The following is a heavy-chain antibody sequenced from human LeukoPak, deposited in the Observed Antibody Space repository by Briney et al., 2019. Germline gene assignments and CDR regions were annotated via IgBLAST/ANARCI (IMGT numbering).Heavy chain of an antibody. CDR2: FDPEDGET. J-gene: IGHJ4*02. D-gene: IGHD5-18*01. CDR1: GGTFSSYA. V-gene: IGHV1-24*01. CDR3: ATGSEIPGYSYGPRRGYFDY. Sequence: ASVKVSCKASGGTFSSYAISWVRQAPGKGLEWMGGFDPEDGETIYAQKFQGRVTMIEDTSTDTAYMELSSLRSEDTAVYYCATGSEIPGYSYGPRRGYFDYWGQGTLVTVSS.